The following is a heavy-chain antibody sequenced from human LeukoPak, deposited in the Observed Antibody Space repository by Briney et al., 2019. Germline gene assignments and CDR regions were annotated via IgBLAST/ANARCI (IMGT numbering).Heavy chain of an antibody. J-gene: IGHJ5*02. CDR3: ARAFGVVINGGYFDP. V-gene: IGHV4-30-4*08. Sequence: SQTLSLTCTVSGGSISSGDYYWSWIRQPPGMGLEWIGYIYYSGSTYYNPSLKSRVTISVDTSKNQFSLKLSSVTAADTAIYYCARAFGVVINGGYFDPWGQGTLVTVSS. CDR2: IYYSGST. D-gene: IGHD3-3*01. CDR1: GGSISSGDYY.